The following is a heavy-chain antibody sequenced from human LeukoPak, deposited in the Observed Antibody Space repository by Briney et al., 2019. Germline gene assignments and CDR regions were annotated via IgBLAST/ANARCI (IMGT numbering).Heavy chain of an antibody. CDR1: GYTFTSYD. J-gene: IGHJ5*02. Sequence: PRASVKVSCKASGYTFTSYDINWVRQATGQGLEWMGWMNPNSGNTGYAQKFQGRVTITADESTTTAYMELTGLRSEDTAVYYCAKDEGVANRWFDPWGQRTLVTVSS. D-gene: IGHD5-12*01. V-gene: IGHV1-8*03. CDR3: AKDEGVANRWFDP. CDR2: MNPNSGNT.